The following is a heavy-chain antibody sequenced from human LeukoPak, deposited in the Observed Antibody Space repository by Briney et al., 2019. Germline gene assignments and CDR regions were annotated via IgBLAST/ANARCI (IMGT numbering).Heavy chain of an antibody. CDR3: ARENDILTGYPRNYFDP. D-gene: IGHD3-9*01. J-gene: IGHJ5*02. CDR1: GFTFNNYE. CDR2: ISSTGSTI. V-gene: IGHV3-48*03. Sequence: GGSLRLSCAASGFTFNNYEMNWVRQAPGKGLEWVSYISSTGSTIYYEDSVKGRFTISRDNAKNSLYLQMNSLRAEDTAVYYCARENDILTGYPRNYFDPWGQGTLVAVSS.